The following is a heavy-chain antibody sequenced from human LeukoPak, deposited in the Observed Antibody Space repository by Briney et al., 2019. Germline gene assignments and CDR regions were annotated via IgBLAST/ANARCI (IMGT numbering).Heavy chain of an antibody. J-gene: IGHJ4*02. CDR3: ARSRPIYYYDSSGYYYDYFDY. Sequence: GGSLRLSCAASGFTFSSYWMSWVRQAPGKGLEWVANIKQDGSEKYYVDSVKGRFTISRDNAKNSLYLQMNSLRAEDTAVYYCARSRPIYYYDSSGYYYDYFDYWGQGTLVTVSS. CDR1: GFTFSSYW. CDR2: IKQDGSEK. D-gene: IGHD3-22*01. V-gene: IGHV3-7*01.